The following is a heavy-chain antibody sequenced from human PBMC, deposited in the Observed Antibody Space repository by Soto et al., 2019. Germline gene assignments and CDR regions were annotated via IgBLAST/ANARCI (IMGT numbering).Heavy chain of an antibody. CDR1: GGSISSGGYY. V-gene: IGHV4-31*03. D-gene: IGHD3-9*01. Sequence: QVQLQESGPGLVKPSQTLSLTCTVSGGSISSGGYYWSWIRQHPGQGLEWIGYIYYSGSTYYNPSLKSRVTISVDTSKNQFSLKLSSVTAADTAVYYCARGKYFDWYFDLWGRGTLVTVSS. CDR3: ARGKYFDWYFDL. J-gene: IGHJ2*01. CDR2: IYYSGST.